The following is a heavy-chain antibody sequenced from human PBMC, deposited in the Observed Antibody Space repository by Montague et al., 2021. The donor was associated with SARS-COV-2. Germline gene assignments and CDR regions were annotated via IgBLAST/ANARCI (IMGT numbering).Heavy chain of an antibody. V-gene: IGHV4-34*01. D-gene: IGHD4-11*01. CDR1: GGSFSGNY. CDR3: ARGLPVTTLFYYFGMDV. Sequence: SETLSLTCAVYGGSFSGNYWSWIRQPPGKGLEWIGEINHCGSTNYNPSLKSRVTMSVDTSKNQFSLKLSSVTAAGTAVYYCARGLPVTTLFYYFGMDVWGQGTTVTVSS. J-gene: IGHJ6*02. CDR2: INHCGST.